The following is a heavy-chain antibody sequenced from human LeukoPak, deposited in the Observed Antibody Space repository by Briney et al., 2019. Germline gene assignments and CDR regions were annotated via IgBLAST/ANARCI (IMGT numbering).Heavy chain of an antibody. Sequence: ASVKVSCKASGYTSTRYYIHWVRQAPGQGLEWMGIINPSGGGTTYSQTFQDRVTMTSDTSTATVYMELSSLRSADTALYYCARETDIAVAANYFDYWGQGTLVAVPS. D-gene: IGHD6-19*01. J-gene: IGHJ4*02. V-gene: IGHV1-46*01. CDR2: INPSGGGT. CDR1: GYTSTRYY. CDR3: ARETDIAVAANYFDY.